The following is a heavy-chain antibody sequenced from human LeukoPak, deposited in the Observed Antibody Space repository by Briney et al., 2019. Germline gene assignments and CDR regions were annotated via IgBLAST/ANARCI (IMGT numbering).Heavy chain of an antibody. CDR2: INGGGGNT. D-gene: IGHD2-15*01. J-gene: IGHJ4*02. CDR1: GFTFNNYA. CDR3: AKSVVVITFRFDD. V-gene: IGHV3-23*01. Sequence: GGSLRLSCAASGFTFNNYAMSWVRQAPGKGLEWVSAINGGGGNTYYADSVKGRFTISRDNSKNMVYLQMNSPRADDTAVYYCAKSVVVITFRFDDWGQGALVTVSS.